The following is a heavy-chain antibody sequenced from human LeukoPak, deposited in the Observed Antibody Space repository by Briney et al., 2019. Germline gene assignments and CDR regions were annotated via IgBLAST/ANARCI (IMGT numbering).Heavy chain of an antibody. CDR3: ARGPSITMVRGGQWYYYMDV. D-gene: IGHD3-10*01. V-gene: IGHV1-46*01. CDR2: INPSGGST. J-gene: IGHJ6*03. CDR1: GYTFTMYY. Sequence: GAPVKVSCKASGYTFTMYYMHWVRQAPGQGLEWMGLINPSGGSTNYAQKFQGRVTMTRDTSTNTVYMELSSLRSEDTAVYYCARGPSITMVRGGQWYYYMDVWGKGTTVTISS.